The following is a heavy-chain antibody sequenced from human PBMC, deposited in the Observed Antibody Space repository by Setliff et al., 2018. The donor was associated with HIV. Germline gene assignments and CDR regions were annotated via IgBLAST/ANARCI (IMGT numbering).Heavy chain of an antibody. J-gene: IGHJ4*02. CDR1: GASFSGYY. CDR2: INHSGIT. Sequence: SETLSLTCAVYGASFSGYYWAWIRQSPERGLEFIGEINHSGITNYNPSLKSRVTLSRDASKNQFFLKLTSVTAADTAIYYCARSPGGGRLPYFSDFWGQGTLVTVSS. V-gene: IGHV4-34*10. CDR3: ARSPGGGRLPYFSDF. D-gene: IGHD2-15*01.